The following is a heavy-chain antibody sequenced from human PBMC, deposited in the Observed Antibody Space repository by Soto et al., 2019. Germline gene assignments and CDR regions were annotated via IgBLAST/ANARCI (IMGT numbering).Heavy chain of an antibody. CDR2: IIPIFGTA. D-gene: IGHD2-21*02. J-gene: IGHJ3*02. CDR3: ARVAPWIVVVTAIPKDAFDI. V-gene: IGHV1-69*13. CDR1: GGTFSSYA. Sequence: SVKVSCKASGGTFSSYAISWVRQAPGQGLEWMGGIIPIFGTANYAQKFQGRVTITADESTSTAYMELSSLRSEDTAVYYCARVAPWIVVVTAIPKDAFDIWGQGTMVTVSS.